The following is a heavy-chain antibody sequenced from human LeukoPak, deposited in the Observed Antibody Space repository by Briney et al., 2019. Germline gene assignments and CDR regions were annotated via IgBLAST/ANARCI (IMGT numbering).Heavy chain of an antibody. D-gene: IGHD3-22*01. CDR1: GYTFTGYY. Sequence: GASVKVSCKASGYTFTGYYLHWVRQAPGQGLEWMGCVNPNSGGTNYAQKFQGRVTMTRDTSISTAYMELSRLRSDDTAVYYCARRSSPWLLLPYYWGQGTLVTVSS. V-gene: IGHV1-2*02. CDR2: VNPNSGGT. CDR3: ARRSSPWLLLPYY. J-gene: IGHJ4*02.